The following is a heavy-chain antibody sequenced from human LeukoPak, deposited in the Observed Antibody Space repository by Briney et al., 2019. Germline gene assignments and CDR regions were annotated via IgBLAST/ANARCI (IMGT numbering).Heavy chain of an antibody. CDR3: AKGAAGY. CDR2: ISGSGGST. Sequence: GGSLGLSCAAPGFTFGGYGMGWGRRAPGRGLEWVSAISGSGGSTYYADSVKGRFTISRDNSKNTLYLQMNSLRAEDTAVYYCAKGAAGYWGQGTLVTVSS. J-gene: IGHJ4*02. V-gene: IGHV3-23*01. CDR1: GFTFGGYG.